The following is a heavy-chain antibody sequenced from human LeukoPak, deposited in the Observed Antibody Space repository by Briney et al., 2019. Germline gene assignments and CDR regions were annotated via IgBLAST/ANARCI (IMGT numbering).Heavy chain of an antibody. CDR2: ISSSGSTI. CDR3: ARSAAAGRIVATFGY. CDR1: GFTFSSYE. V-gene: IGHV3-48*03. J-gene: IGHJ4*02. D-gene: IGHD5-12*01. Sequence: PGGSLRLSCAASGFTFSSYEMNWVRQAPGKVLEWVSYISSSGSTIYYADSVKGRFTISRDNAKNSLYLQMNSLRTEDTAVYYCARSAAAGRIVATFGYWGQGTLVIVSS.